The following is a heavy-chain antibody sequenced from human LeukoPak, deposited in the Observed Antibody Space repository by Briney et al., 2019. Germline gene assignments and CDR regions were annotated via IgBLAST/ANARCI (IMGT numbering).Heavy chain of an antibody. CDR3: ARALGWLPENY. V-gene: IGHV3-30*03. J-gene: IGHJ4*02. Sequence: GGSLSLSCAASGFTFSSYGMHWVRQAPGKGLKWVAVISYDGSNKYYADSVKGRFTISRDNAKNSLYLQMNSLRAEDTAVYYCARALGWLPENYWGQGTLVTVSS. D-gene: IGHD5-24*01. CDR1: GFTFSSYG. CDR2: ISYDGSNK.